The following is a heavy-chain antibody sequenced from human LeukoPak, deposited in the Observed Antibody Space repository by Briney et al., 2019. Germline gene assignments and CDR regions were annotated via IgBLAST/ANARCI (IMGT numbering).Heavy chain of an antibody. CDR2: ISSSSATI. J-gene: IGHJ4*02. Sequence: PGGSLRLSCVASGFTFNTYSMNWFRQAPGKGLEWISYISSSSATIYYADSAKGRFTISRDNAKNSLYLQMNSLRAEDTAVYYCARGRDLFDSWGQGTLVIVSS. V-gene: IGHV3-48*04. CDR1: GFTFNTYS. CDR3: ARGRDLFDS.